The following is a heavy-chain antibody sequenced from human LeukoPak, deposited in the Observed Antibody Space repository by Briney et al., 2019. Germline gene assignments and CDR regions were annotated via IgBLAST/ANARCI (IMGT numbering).Heavy chain of an antibody. CDR1: GFSLTTSGMC. V-gene: IGHV2-70*11. J-gene: IGHJ4*02. CDR3: ALVKYSTSSTFIDY. Sequence: SGPALVKPTQTLTLTCTFFGFSLTTSGMCVTWIRQPPGKALEWLARIDWDDDKYYSTSLQSRLTISRDTSKNQVVLTVTNMDHVDTATSYCALVKYSTSSTFIDYWGQGTLVTVSS. CDR2: IDWDDDK. D-gene: IGHD6-6*01.